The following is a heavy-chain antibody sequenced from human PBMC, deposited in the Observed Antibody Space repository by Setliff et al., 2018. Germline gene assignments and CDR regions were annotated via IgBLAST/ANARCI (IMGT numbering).Heavy chain of an antibody. V-gene: IGHV1-69*10. CDR2: IIPILGIA. D-gene: IGHD6-19*01. CDR3: ARDGVSSGWYPDAFDI. J-gene: IGHJ3*02. Sequence: GASVKVSCKASGGTFSSYAISWVRQAPGQGLEWMGGIIPILGIANYAQKFQGRVTITADKSTSTAYMELSSLRSEDTAVYYCARDGVSSGWYPDAFDIWGQGTMVTVSS. CDR1: GGTFSSYA.